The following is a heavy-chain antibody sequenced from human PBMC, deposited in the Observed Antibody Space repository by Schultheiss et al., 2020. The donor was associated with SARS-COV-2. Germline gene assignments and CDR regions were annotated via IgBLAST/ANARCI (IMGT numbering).Heavy chain of an antibody. J-gene: IGHJ4*02. CDR1: GYSISSGYY. V-gene: IGHV4-38-2*02. Sequence: SETPLTCTVSGYSISSGYYWGWIRQPPGKGLEWIGEINHSGSTNYNPSLKSRVTISVDTSKNQFSLKLSSVTAADTAVYYCATEESWWRALLWGPGTLVTVSS. CDR3: ATEESWWRALL. D-gene: IGHD2-15*01. CDR2: INHSGST.